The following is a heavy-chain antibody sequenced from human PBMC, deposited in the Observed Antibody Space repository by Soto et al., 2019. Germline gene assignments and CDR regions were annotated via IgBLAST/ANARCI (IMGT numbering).Heavy chain of an antibody. CDR2: IIPIFGTA. CDR1: GGTFSSCA. J-gene: IGHJ6*02. V-gene: IGHV1-69*06. Sequence: QVQLVQSGAEVKKPGSSVKVSCKASGGTFSSCAISWVRQAPGQGLEWMGGIIPIFGTANYAQKFQGRVTITADKSTSTAYMELSSLRSEDTAVYYCARYCSSTSCEYYYYGMDVWGQGTTVTVSS. D-gene: IGHD2-2*01. CDR3: ARYCSSTSCEYYYYGMDV.